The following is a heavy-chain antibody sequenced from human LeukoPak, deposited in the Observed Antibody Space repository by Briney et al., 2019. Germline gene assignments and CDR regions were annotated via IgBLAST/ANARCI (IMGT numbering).Heavy chain of an antibody. V-gene: IGHV4-4*07. CDR3: AREAVHYGSGSLDY. J-gene: IGHJ4*02. D-gene: IGHD3-10*01. CDR2: IHSSGST. CDR1: GGSISIYY. Sequence: SETLSLTCTVSGGSISIYYWTWIRRPAGKGLEWIGRIHSSGSTNYSPSLKSRVAMSLDTPKNQFSLELSSVTAADTAVYYCAREAVHYGSGSLDYWGQGTLVTVSS.